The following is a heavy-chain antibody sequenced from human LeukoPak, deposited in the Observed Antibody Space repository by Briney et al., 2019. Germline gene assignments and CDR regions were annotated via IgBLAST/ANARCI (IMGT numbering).Heavy chain of an antibody. CDR2: ISGSGGST. D-gene: IGHD3-16*02. CDR3: AKDDYDYVWGSYRPD. Sequence: GGSLRLSCAASGFTFSSYAMSWVRQAPGKGLEWVSAISGSGGSTYYADSVKGRFTISRDNSKNTLYLQMNGLGAEDTAVYYCAKDDYDYVWGSYRPDWGQGTLVTVSS. J-gene: IGHJ4*02. V-gene: IGHV3-23*01. CDR1: GFTFSSYA.